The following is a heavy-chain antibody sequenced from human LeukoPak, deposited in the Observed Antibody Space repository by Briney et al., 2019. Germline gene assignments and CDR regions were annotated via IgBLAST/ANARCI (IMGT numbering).Heavy chain of an antibody. Sequence: GGSLKLSCAASGFTVSSTYMSWVRQTPGKGLEWVGHIKSKSDGGAPAHAAPVKGRFTISRDDSENTLYLQMNSLKTEDTAMYFCTTGPFDFWGQGALVTVSS. CDR3: TTGPFDF. V-gene: IGHV3-15*01. CDR2: IKSKSDGGAP. CDR1: GFTVSSTY. J-gene: IGHJ4*02.